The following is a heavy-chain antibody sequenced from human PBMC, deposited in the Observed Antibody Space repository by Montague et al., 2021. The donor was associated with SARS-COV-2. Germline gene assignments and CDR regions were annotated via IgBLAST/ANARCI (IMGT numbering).Heavy chain of an antibody. CDR3: ARHTNYGDHSLANWFHS. CDR1: GGSISCRSCY. J-gene: IGHJ5*01. D-gene: IGHD4-17*01. V-gene: IGHV4-39*01. Sequence: SETLSLTCTVSGGSISCRSCYWGWIRQPPGKGLDWIGTIYNSGTTYYNPSLKSRLTISIDTSKNQFSLKLTSVTAADTAVYYCARHTNYGDHSLANWFHSWGQGTLVTVSS. CDR2: IYNSGTT.